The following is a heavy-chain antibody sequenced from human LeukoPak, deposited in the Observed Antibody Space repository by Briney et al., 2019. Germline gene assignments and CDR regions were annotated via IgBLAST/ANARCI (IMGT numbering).Heavy chain of an antibody. D-gene: IGHD1-26*01. V-gene: IGHV3-74*01. Sequence: PGGSQRLFCTASGFTFTSYWMHWVRQAPGKGLVWVSRINSDGTSTSYADSVKGRFTISRDNAKNMLYLEMNSLRVDDTSVYYCVRGAPFDYWGQGTLVTVSS. J-gene: IGHJ4*02. CDR3: VRGAPFDY. CDR2: INSDGTST. CDR1: GFTFTSYW.